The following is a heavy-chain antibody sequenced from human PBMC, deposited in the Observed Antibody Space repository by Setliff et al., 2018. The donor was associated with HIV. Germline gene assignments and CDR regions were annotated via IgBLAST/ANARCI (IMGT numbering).Heavy chain of an antibody. CDR1: GGSASNSRYY. J-gene: IGHJ4*02. CDR3: ARSSLAYCGGDCYSFDY. D-gene: IGHD2-21*02. CDR2: IHYNERT. Sequence: PSETLSLTCTVSGGSASNSRYYWAWIRQPPGKGLEYTGSIHYNERTYYNPSLKSRVTISVDRSKNQFSLKLSSVTAADTAVYYCARSSLAYCGGDCYSFDYWGQGTLVTVSS. V-gene: IGHV4-39*07.